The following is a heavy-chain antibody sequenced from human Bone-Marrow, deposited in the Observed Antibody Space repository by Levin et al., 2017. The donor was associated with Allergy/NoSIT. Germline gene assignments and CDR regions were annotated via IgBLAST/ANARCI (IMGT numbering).Heavy chain of an antibody. CDR3: AKEHSSFFDY. V-gene: IGHV3-23*01. Sequence: SCAASGFTFSVYAMSWVRQAPGKGLDWVSAISDSGSATYYIDSVQDRFTISRDNSKNTLYLEMDSLRAEDTAVYYCAKEHSSFFDYWGQGTLVTVSS. D-gene: IGHD6-13*01. J-gene: IGHJ4*02. CDR2: ISDSGSAT. CDR1: GFTFSVYA.